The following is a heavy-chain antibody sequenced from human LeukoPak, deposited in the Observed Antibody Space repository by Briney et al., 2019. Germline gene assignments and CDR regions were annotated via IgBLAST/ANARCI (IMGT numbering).Heavy chain of an antibody. Sequence: PGGSLRLSCAASGFTFSNAWMSWVRQAPGKGLEWVGRIKSKTDGGTTDYAAPVKGRFTISRDDSKNTLYLQMNSLKTEDTAVYYCTTDGDSGSYSISDAFDIWGQGTMVTVSS. CDR1: GFTFSNAW. V-gene: IGHV3-15*01. CDR3: TTDGDSGSYSISDAFDI. CDR2: IKSKTDGGTT. J-gene: IGHJ3*02. D-gene: IGHD1-26*01.